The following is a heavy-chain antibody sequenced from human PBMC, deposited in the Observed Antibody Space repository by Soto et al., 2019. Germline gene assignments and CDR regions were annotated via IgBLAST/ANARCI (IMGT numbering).Heavy chain of an antibody. Sequence: QVQLQESGPGLVKPSQTLSLTCTVSGGSISSGGYYWSWIRQHPGKGLEWIGYIYYSGSTYYNPSLKSGVTISVDTSKNQFSLKLSSVTAADTAVYYCARDRGTFPNYYGMDVWGQGTTVTVSS. CDR3: ARDRGTFPNYYGMDV. CDR1: GGSISSGGYY. D-gene: IGHD3-10*01. CDR2: IYYSGST. J-gene: IGHJ6*02. V-gene: IGHV4-31*03.